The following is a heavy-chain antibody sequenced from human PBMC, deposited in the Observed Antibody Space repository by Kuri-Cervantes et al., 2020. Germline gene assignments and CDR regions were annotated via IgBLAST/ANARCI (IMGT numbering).Heavy chain of an antibody. Sequence: GESLKISCAASGFTFDDYAMHWVRQAPGKGLEWVSAIGTVGDTYYPGSVKGRFTISRENAKNSLYLQMNSLRAGDTAVYYCARGKFSWYSGGLDPWGQGTLVTVSS. CDR3: ARGKFSWYSGGLDP. D-gene: IGHD1-26*01. CDR2: IGTVGDT. J-gene: IGHJ5*02. CDR1: GFTFDDYA. V-gene: IGHV3-13*01.